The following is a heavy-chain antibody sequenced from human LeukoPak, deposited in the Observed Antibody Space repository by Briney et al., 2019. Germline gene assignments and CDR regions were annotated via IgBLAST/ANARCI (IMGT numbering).Heavy chain of an antibody. CDR1: GFTFSFYG. J-gene: IGHJ4*02. CDR2: ISDDGSTK. V-gene: IGHV3-30*18. D-gene: IGHD3-9*01. CDR3: TKDLTGPFDY. Sequence: GGSLRLSCAASGFTFSFYGIHWVRQAPGKGLEWVAVISDDGSTKYYSDSVKGRFTISRDNAKNTLYLQMNSLRAEDTAVYYCTKDLTGPFDYWGQGTLVTVSS.